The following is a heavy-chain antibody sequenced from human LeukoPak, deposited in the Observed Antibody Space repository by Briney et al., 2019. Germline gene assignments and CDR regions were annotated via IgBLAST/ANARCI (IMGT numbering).Heavy chain of an antibody. CDR2: IYYSGST. Sequence: PSETLSLTCTVSGGSISSYYWSWIRQPPGKGLEWIGYIYYSGSTNYNPSLKSRVTISVDPSKNPFSLKLSSVTAADTAVYYCASNYYDSSGYYHDAFDTWGQGTMVTVSS. D-gene: IGHD3-22*01. CDR3: ASNYYDSSGYYHDAFDT. CDR1: GGSISSYY. V-gene: IGHV4-59*01. J-gene: IGHJ3*02.